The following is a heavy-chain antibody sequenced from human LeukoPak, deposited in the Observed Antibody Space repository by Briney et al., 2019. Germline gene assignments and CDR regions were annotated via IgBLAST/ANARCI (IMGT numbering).Heavy chain of an antibody. D-gene: IGHD4-17*01. J-gene: IGHJ4*02. CDR1: GFTFSSYS. CDR3: ARGPYGVDY. V-gene: IGHV3-21*03. CDR2: ISSSSSYI. Sequence: GGCLRLSCAASGFTFSSYSMIWVPHAPGKGLERVSSISSSSSYIYYADSLKGRFTISRDNAKNSLYLQMNSLRAEDTAVYYCARGPYGVDYWGQGAQVTVSS.